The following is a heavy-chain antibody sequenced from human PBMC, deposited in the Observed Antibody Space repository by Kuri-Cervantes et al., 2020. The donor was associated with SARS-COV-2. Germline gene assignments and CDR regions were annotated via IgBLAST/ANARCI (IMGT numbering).Heavy chain of an antibody. CDR1: GYTFTGYY. Sequence: ASVKVSCKASGYTFTGYYMHWVRQAPGQGLEWMGWINPNSGGTNYAQKFQGRVTMTRDASISTAYMELSRLRSDDTAVYYCARDGSSWGEFDPWGQGTLVTVSS. CDR3: ARDGSSWGEFDP. J-gene: IGHJ5*02. CDR2: INPNSGGT. D-gene: IGHD6-13*01. V-gene: IGHV1-2*02.